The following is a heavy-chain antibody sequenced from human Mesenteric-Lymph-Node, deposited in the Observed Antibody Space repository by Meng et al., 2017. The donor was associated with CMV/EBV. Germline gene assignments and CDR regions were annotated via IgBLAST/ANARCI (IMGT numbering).Heavy chain of an antibody. Sequence: SVKVSCKSSGDNFTNYGISWVRQAPGQGPEWMGGIIPVFGTPNYAQKFQGRVTITADESTSTAYMELRSLRSEDTAVYYCGGDDFDYWGQGTLVTVSS. CDR3: GGDDFDY. V-gene: IGHV1-69*01. J-gene: IGHJ4*02. CDR1: GDNFTNYG. CDR2: IIPVFGTP.